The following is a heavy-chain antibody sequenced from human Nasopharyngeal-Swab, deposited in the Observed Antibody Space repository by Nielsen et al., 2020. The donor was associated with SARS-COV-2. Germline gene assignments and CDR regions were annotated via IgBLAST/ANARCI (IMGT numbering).Heavy chain of an antibody. CDR1: GFTCSAHG. CDR3: ARGNGSPTYFDY. CDR2: VSYDRADK. V-gene: IGHV3-30*03. Sequence: GESLKISCAASGFTCSAHGMHWVRQAPGKGLEWVAFVSYDRADKYYADSVKGRFTISRDNSRNTVYLQINSLRAEDTAVYFCARGNGSPTYFDYWGQGTLVTVSS. J-gene: IGHJ4*02. D-gene: IGHD1-26*01.